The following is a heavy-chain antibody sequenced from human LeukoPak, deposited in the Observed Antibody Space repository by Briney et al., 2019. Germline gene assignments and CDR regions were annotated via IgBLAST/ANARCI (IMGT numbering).Heavy chain of an antibody. CDR2: TYYSGST. V-gene: IGHV4-59*08. D-gene: IGHD6-19*01. J-gene: IGHJ5*02. Sequence: PPETLSLTCSVFDGSISNYYWSWIRQPPGKGLEWIGYTYYSGSTTINPSLESRVTISVDTSKNQFSMKLTAVTAADTAVYYCARNSAVATSRSWFDPWGQGTLVTVSS. CDR3: ARNSAVATSRSWFDP. CDR1: DGSISNYY.